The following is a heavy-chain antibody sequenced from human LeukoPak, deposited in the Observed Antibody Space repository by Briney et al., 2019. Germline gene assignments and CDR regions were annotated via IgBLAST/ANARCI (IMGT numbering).Heavy chain of an antibody. J-gene: IGHJ4*02. V-gene: IGHV3-30-3*01. CDR2: IPYDGSNK. D-gene: IGHD2-15*01. CDR1: GFTFSVYA. CDR3: ARDRCGGGSCHYYFDY. Sequence: GRSLRLSCAASGFTFSVYAMHWVRQAPGKGLEWVAVIPYDGSNKYYADSVKGRFTISRDNSKNTLYLQMNSLRADDTAVYFCARDRCGGGSCHYYFDYWGQGTLVTVSS.